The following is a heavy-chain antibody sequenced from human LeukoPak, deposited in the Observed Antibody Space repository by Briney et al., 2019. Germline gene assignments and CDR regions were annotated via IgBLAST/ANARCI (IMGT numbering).Heavy chain of an antibody. V-gene: IGHV1-18*01. D-gene: IGHD6-25*01. CDR2: INIYKGNT. CDR1: GYIFTSHG. J-gene: IGHJ2*01. CDR3: ARNSSGWYGYFDL. Sequence: GSLKLSCKASGYIFTSHGLSWVRQAPGQGLEWMGWINIYKGNTNYAQKVQGRVTMTTDTSTSTAYMELRSLRSDDTAVYYCARNSSGWYGYFDLWGRGTLVSVSS.